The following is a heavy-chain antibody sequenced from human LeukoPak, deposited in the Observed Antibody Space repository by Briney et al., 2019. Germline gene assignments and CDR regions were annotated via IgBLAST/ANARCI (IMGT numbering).Heavy chain of an antibody. CDR3: TAGRFSVVGDD. CDR2: IYSGGST. V-gene: IGHV3-66*01. Sequence: GGSLRLSCAASEFSVGSNYMTWVRQAPGKGLEWVSLIYSGGSTYYADSVKGRFTISRDNSKNTLYLQMNSLKTEDTAVYYCTAGRFSVVGDDWGKGTTVTVSA. J-gene: IGHJ6*04. D-gene: IGHD2-15*01. CDR1: EFSVGSNY.